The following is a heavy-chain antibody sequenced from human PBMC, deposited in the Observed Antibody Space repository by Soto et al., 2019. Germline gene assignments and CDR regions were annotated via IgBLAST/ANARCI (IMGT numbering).Heavy chain of an antibody. Sequence: SETLSLTCTVSGGSISSYYWSWIRQPPGKGLEWIGYIYYSGSTNYNPSLKSRVTISVDTSKNQFSLKLSSVTAADTAVYYCARRLGNGFLWFGDTELGWFDPWGQGTLVTVS. D-gene: IGHD3-10*01. J-gene: IGHJ5*02. CDR2: IYYSGST. CDR3: ARRLGNGFLWFGDTELGWFDP. CDR1: GGSISSYY. V-gene: IGHV4-59*08.